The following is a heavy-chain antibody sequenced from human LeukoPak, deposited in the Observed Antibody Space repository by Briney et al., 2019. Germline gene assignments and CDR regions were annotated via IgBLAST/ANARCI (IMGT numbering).Heavy chain of an antibody. CDR1: GFSFRNYG. Sequence: GGSLRLSCAASGFSFRNYGMSWVRQAPGKGLEWVSTISASGDITYYADSVKGRFTISRDNSKNTLYVQMNSLRAEDTAVYYCAKDRGYMATTPDYWGQGTLVTVSS. CDR3: AKDRGYMATTPDY. J-gene: IGHJ4*02. D-gene: IGHD5-24*01. CDR2: ISASGDIT. V-gene: IGHV3-23*01.